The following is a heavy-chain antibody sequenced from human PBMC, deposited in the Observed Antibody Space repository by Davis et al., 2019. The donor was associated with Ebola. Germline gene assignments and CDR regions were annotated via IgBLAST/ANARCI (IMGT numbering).Heavy chain of an antibody. V-gene: IGHV3-23*01. CDR2: INGVGSSR. Sequence: PGGSLRLSCEVSGLSFSDIDMNWVRQAPGKGLEWVSNINGVGSSRSYADSVRGRFSLSRDNSKNTLYLEMNSLTVEDTAVYYCLGDPNWAFGYWGQGTLVTVSS. CDR1: GLSFSDID. J-gene: IGHJ4*02. D-gene: IGHD3-16*01. CDR3: LGDPNWAFGY.